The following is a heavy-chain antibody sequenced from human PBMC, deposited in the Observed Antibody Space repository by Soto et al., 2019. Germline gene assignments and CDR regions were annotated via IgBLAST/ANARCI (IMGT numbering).Heavy chain of an antibody. V-gene: IGHV3-7*01. CDR2: IKQDGSEE. CDR3: ATGVTFQTNVYSLDP. CDR1: GFTFSSKC. D-gene: IGHD2-8*01. J-gene: IGHJ5*02. Sequence: LRLSWTPAGFTFSSKCMKCVLQAPGKGLEWVANIKQDGSEEYYVDSVKGRFIISRDNAKNSVYLQMNIRGAEDTAVYYCATGVTFQTNVYSLDPWGQGTLVNVSS.